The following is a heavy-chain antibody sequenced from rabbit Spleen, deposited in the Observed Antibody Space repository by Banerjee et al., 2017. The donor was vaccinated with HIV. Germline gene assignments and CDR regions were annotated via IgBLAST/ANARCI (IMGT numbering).Heavy chain of an antibody. V-gene: IGHV1S47*01. CDR3: VRDLGYEDYSEKGYLNL. CDR1: GFDFSVYG. J-gene: IGHJ4*01. D-gene: IGHD2-1*01. Sequence: QEQLVESGGGLVQPGGSLKLSCKASGFDFSVYGLSWVRQAPGKGLEWIGYIEPIFGRTSCARWVNGRFTFSSHNAQNTLYLQLNSLPAADTATYSCVRDLGYEDYSEKGYLNLWGPGTLVTVS. CDR2: IEPIFGRT.